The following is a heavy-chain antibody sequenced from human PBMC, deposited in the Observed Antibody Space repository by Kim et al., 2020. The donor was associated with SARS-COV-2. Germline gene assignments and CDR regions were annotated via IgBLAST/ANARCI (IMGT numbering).Heavy chain of an antibody. CDR3: DCERSSLSLNYYGLFV. V-gene: IGHV3-48*01. Sequence: GGSLRLSCAASGFTFSYYSINWVRQTPGKGLEWVSYISSSASPISSAYSVSVLVTFSSYSAESSLSLQLNSLSLEDAAADYCDCERSSLSLNYYGLFVW. CDR1: GFTFSYYS. CDR2: ISSSASPI. J-gene: IGHJ6*01.